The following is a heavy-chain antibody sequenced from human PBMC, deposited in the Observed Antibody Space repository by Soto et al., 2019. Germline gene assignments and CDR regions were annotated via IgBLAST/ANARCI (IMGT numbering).Heavy chain of an antibody. CDR2: IYYSGST. V-gene: IGHV4-31*03. CDR1: GASISSGGYY. J-gene: IGHJ4*02. Sequence: PSETLSLTCTVSGASISSGGYYWSWIRQHPGKGLEWIGYIYYSGSTSYNPSLKSRITISVNTSKSQFSLKLSSVTAADTAIYYCASLWGVFAVRGRFDYWGQGTPVTVS. D-gene: IGHD3-3*01. CDR3: ASLWGVFAVRGRFDY.